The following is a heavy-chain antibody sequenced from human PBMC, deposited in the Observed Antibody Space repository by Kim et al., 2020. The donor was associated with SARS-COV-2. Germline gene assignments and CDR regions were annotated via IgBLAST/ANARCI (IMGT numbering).Heavy chain of an antibody. V-gene: IGHV4-38-2*02. CDR3: ARVHFWSGYYDWFDP. CDR1: GYSISSGYY. J-gene: IGHJ5*02. Sequence: SETLSLTCTVSGYSISSGYYWGWIRQPPGKGLEWIGSIYHSGSTYYNPSLKSRVTISVDTSKNQFSLKLSSVTAADTAVYYCARVHFWSGYYDWFDPWGQGTLVTVSS. CDR2: IYHSGST. D-gene: IGHD3-3*02.